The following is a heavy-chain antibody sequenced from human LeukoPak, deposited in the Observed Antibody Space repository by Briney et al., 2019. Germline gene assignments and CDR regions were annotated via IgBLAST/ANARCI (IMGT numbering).Heavy chain of an antibody. V-gene: IGHV1-8*01. D-gene: IGHD4-17*01. CDR1: GYTFTSYD. CDR3: ARSNDYGDYRFDY. J-gene: IGHJ4*02. Sequence: SVKVSCKASGYTFTSYDINWVRQATGQGLEWMGWMNPNSGNTGYAQKFQGRVTMTRNTSISTAYMELSSLRSDDTAVYYCARSNDYGDYRFDYWGQGTLVTVSS. CDR2: MNPNSGNT.